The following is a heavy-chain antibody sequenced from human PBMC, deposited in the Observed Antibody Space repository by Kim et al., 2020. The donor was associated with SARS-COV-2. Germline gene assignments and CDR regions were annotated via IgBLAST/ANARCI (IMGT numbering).Heavy chain of an antibody. CDR3: ARLPRPSNWFNWYFDL. CDR1: AYSFTNDY. Sequence: GESLKISCQASAYSFTNDYIAWVRQVPGKGLEWVARIHPTDSYINFGPSFQGHVTVSVDKAVNTVFLQWGSLRTSDTAIYYCARLPRPSNWFNWYFDLWG. V-gene: IGHV5-10-1*01. J-gene: IGHJ2*01. CDR2: IHPTDSYI. D-gene: IGHD2-2*01.